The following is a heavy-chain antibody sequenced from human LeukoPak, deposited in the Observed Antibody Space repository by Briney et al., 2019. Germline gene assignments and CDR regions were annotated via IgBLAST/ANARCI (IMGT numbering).Heavy chain of an antibody. CDR2: ISTYNGNT. CDR1: GYTFSNYA. CDR3: AREGIRIAAAGTIDY. V-gene: IGHV1-18*01. Sequence: ASVKVSCKASGYTFSNYAINWVRQAPGQGLEWRGWISTYNGNTNYAQKLQDRVTMTTDTSTSTAYMELRSLRSDDTAMYYCAREGIRIAAAGTIDYWGQGTLVTVSS. D-gene: IGHD6-13*01. J-gene: IGHJ4*02.